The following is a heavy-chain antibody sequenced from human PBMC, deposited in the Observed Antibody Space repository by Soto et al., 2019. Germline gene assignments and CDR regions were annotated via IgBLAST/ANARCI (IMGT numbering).Heavy chain of an antibody. J-gene: IGHJ4*02. V-gene: IGHV3-23*01. CDR1: EFTFSHYA. CDR2: ISYGGGTT. CDR3: AKPDSSGYYYFDY. Sequence: PGGSLRLSCAASEFTFSHYAMSWVGQAPGKGLEWVSAISYGGGTTYYADSVKGRFTISRDNSKNTLYLQMNSLRAEDTAVYYCAKPDSSGYYYFDYWGQGTLVTVSS. D-gene: IGHD3-22*01.